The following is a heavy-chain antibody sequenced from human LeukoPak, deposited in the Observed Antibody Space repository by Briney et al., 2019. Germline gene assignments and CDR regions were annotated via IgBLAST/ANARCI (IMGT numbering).Heavy chain of an antibody. D-gene: IGHD6-13*01. CDR2: ISGSGGST. Sequence: PGGSLRLSCAASGFTFSSYAMSRVRQAPGKGLEWVSAISGSGGSTYYADSVKGRFTISRDNSKNTLYLQMNSLRAEDTAVYYCAKGLGSSWYKASWFDPWGQGTLVTVSS. V-gene: IGHV3-23*01. CDR3: AKGLGSSWYKASWFDP. CDR1: GFTFSSYA. J-gene: IGHJ5*02.